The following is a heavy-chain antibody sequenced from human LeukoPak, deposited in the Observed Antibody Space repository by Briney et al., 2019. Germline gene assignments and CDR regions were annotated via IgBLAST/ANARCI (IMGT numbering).Heavy chain of an antibody. Sequence: SGPTLVKPTEALTLTCTFSGFSLTTGGEGVGWIRQPPGKALEWLALIYWDDDERHSPSLKSRLTITKDTSKNQVVLRMTNMDPVDTATYYCAHTFHNYDSSALPFDYWGQGTLVTVSS. D-gene: IGHD3-22*01. J-gene: IGHJ4*02. CDR1: GFSLTTGGEG. CDR2: IYWDDDE. CDR3: AHTFHNYDSSALPFDY. V-gene: IGHV2-5*02.